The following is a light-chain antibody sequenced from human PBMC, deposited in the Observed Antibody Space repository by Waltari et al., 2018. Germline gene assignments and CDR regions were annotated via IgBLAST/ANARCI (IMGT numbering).Light chain of an antibody. Sequence: QSVLTQPPSVSAAPGQRVTISCSGSTSNIGKNYVCWYQHVPGTAPKLLIYDNSKRPSGIPDRFSGSKSGTSATLGITGLQTGDEADYYCETWDSGLTSVVFGGGTYLTVL. CDR2: DNS. CDR3: ETWDSGLTSVV. J-gene: IGLJ2*01. V-gene: IGLV1-51*01. CDR1: TSNIGKNY.